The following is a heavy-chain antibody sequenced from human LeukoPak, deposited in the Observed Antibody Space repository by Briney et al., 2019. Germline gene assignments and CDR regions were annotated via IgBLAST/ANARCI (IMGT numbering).Heavy chain of an antibody. V-gene: IGHV3-30*03. D-gene: IGHD3-10*01. CDR3: ATGRGESFDY. CDR2: ISYDGSNK. J-gene: IGHJ4*02. Sequence: PGRALTLSCAASLFTFISYRMHWVRQAPGKGVAWVAVISYDGSNKYYADSVKGRFTISRDNSKNTLYLQMNSLRAEDTAVYYCATGRGESFDYWGQGTLVTVSS. CDR1: LFTFISYR.